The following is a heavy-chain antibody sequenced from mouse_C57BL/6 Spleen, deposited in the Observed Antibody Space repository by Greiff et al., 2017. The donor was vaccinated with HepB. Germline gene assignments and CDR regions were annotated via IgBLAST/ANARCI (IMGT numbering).Heavy chain of an antibody. CDR1: GYTFTSYG. D-gene: IGHD1-1*01. CDR3: ARITTVVEGY. CDR2: IYPRSGNT. J-gene: IGHJ2*01. V-gene: IGHV1-81*01. Sequence: VQRVESGAELARPGASEKLSCKASGYTFTSYGISWVKQRTGQGLEWIGEIYPRSGNTYYNEKFKGKATLTADKSSSTAYMELRSLTSEDSAVYFCARITTVVEGYWGQGTTLTVSS.